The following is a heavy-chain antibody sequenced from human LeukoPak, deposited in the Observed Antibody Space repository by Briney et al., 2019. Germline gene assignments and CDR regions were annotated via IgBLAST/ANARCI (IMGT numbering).Heavy chain of an antibody. V-gene: IGHV3-48*03. CDR1: GFTFSSYE. D-gene: IGHD1-26*01. CDR2: ISSSGSTI. Sequence: GGSLRLSCAASGFTFSSYEMNWVRQAPGKGLEWVSYISSSGSTIYYADSVKGRFTISRDNAKNSLYLQMNSLRAEDTAVYYCARDDWELLPSRDDAFDIWGQGTMVTVSS. J-gene: IGHJ3*02. CDR3: ARDDWELLPSRDDAFDI.